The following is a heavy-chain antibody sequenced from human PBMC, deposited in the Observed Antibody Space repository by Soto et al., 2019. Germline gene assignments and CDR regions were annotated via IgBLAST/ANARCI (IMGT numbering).Heavy chain of an antibody. CDR2: IYYSGST. J-gene: IGHJ3*02. CDR3: ARDHRDYYGSSGYFAAFDI. D-gene: IGHD3-22*01. CDR1: GGSISSGDYY. V-gene: IGHV4-30-4*01. Sequence: SEMLSLTCTVCGGSISSGDYYWSWIRQPPGKGLEWIGYIYYSGSTYYNPSLKSRVTISVDTSKNQFSLKLSSVTAADTAVYYCARDHRDYYGSSGYFAAFDIWGQGTMVTVSS.